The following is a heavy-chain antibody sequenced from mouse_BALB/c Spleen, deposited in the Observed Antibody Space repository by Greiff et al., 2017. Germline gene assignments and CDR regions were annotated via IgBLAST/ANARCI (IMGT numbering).Heavy chain of an antibody. CDR2: ISYSGST. V-gene: IGHV3-2*02. CDR1: GYSITSDYA. CDR3: ARGTGPWFAY. Sequence: EVQRVESGPGLVKPSQSLSLTCTVTGYSITSDYAWNWIRQFPGNKLEWMGYISYSGSTSYNPSLKSRISITRDTSKNQFFLQLNSVTTEDTATYYCARGTGPWFAYWGQGTLVTVSA. J-gene: IGHJ3*01. D-gene: IGHD4-1*01.